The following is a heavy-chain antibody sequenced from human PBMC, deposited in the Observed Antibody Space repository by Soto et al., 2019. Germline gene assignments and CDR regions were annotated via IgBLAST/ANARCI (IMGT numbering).Heavy chain of an antibody. D-gene: IGHD3-16*01. CDR2: ISSSSSTI. J-gene: IGHJ4*02. CDR3: AKDYSRGCYFDY. Sequence: EVQLVESGGGLVQPGGSLRLSCAASGFTFSSYSMNWVRQAPGKGLEWVSYISSSSSTIYYADSVKGRFTISRDNAKKSLYMQMNSMRAEVTALYYCAKDYSRGCYFDYWRQGTLVTVSS. CDR1: GFTFSSYS. V-gene: IGHV3-48*01.